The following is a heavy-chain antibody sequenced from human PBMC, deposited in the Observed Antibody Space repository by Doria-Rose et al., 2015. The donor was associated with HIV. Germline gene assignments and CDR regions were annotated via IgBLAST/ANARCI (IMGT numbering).Heavy chain of an antibody. CDR3: ATTWSGYYLDY. J-gene: IGHJ4*02. D-gene: IGHD3-3*01. CDR2: IIPVLGIR. Sequence: VQLVQSGAEVEKPGSSVKVSCKASGGTFSRYPISWVRQAPGQGLEWMGRIIPVLGIRNYAEKFQGRVTITADESTSTAYIELSNLRSEDTAVYYCATTWSGYYLDYWGQGTLVTVSS. CDR1: GGTFSRYP. V-gene: IGHV1-69*04.